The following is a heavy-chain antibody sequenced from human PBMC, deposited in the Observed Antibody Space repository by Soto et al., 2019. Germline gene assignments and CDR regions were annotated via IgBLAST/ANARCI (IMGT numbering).Heavy chain of an antibody. V-gene: IGHV1-69*06. CDR2: IIPIFGTA. J-gene: IGHJ6*02. CDR1: GGTFSRYA. CDR3: ARAEITVTSDYYYYGMDV. Sequence: QVQLVQSGAEVKKPGSSVKVSCKASGGTFSRYAISWVRQAPGQGLEWMGGIIPIFGTANYAQKFQGRVTITADKSTSTAYMELSSLRSEDTAVYYCARAEITVTSDYYYYGMDVWGQGTTVTVSS. D-gene: IGHD4-17*01.